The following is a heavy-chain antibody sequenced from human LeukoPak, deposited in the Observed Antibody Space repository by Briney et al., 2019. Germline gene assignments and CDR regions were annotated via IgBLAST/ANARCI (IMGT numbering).Heavy chain of an antibody. CDR2: IYYSGST. CDR1: GGSISSDSYD. Sequence: SETLSLTCTVSGGSISSDSYDWGWIRQPPGRGLEWIGSIYYSGSTYYNPSVKSRVTISVDTSKKQFSLKLTFVTAADTAVYYCARSLQRGVIINWFVFWGQGALVTVSS. J-gene: IGHJ5*01. CDR3: ARSLQRGVIINWFVF. V-gene: IGHV4-39*01. D-gene: IGHD3-10*01.